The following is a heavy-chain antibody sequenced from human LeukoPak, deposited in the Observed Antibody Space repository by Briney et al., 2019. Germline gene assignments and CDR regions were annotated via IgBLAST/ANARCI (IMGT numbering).Heavy chain of an antibody. CDR3: TRASGWQYYFDY. J-gene: IGHJ4*02. D-gene: IGHD6-19*01. V-gene: IGHV3-49*04. Sequence: GGSLRLSCTASGFTFGGYAVSWVRQAPGKGLEWVGFIRSKAYGGTTEYAASVKGRFTISRDDSKSIAYLQMNGLKTEDTAVYYCTRASGWQYYFDYWGQGTLVTVSS. CDR1: GFTFGGYA. CDR2: IRSKAYGGTT.